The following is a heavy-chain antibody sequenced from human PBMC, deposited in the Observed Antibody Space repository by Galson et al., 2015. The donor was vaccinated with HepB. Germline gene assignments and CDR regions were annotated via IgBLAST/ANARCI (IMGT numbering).Heavy chain of an antibody. Sequence: LSLTCTVSGGSISSGSYYWSWIRQPAGKGLEWIGRIYTSGSTNYNPSLKSRVTMSVDTSKNQFSLKLSSVTAADTAVYYCAREAIVVVPAAMSVYNWFDPWGQGTLVTVSS. D-gene: IGHD2-2*01. CDR3: AREAIVVVPAAMSVYNWFDP. V-gene: IGHV4-61*02. CDR1: GGSISSGSYY. J-gene: IGHJ5*02. CDR2: IYTSGST.